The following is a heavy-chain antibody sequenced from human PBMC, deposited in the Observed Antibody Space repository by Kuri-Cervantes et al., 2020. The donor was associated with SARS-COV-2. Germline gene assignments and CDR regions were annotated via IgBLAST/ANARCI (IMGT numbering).Heavy chain of an antibody. CDR1: GFTFSSYS. D-gene: IGHD1-26*01. J-gene: IGHJ6*02. V-gene: IGHV3-21*01. CDR3: ARDWASGGYYYGMDV. CDR2: IGSGGSFK. Sequence: GESLKISCAASGFTFSSYSMNWVRQAPGKGLEWVASIGSGGSFKNYADSVKGRFTISRDNAKNSLLLQMNSLRVEDTAVYYCARDWASGGYYYGMDVWGQGTTVTVSS.